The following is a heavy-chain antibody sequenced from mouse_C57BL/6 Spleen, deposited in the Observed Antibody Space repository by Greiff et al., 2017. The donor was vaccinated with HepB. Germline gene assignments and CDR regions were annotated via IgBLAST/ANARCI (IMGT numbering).Heavy chain of an antibody. J-gene: IGHJ3*01. CDR1: GFSLSTFGMG. V-gene: IGHV8-8*01. CDR3: ARIENYYYGSSYVWFAY. CDR2: IWWDDDK. Sequence: QVTLKVSGPGILQPSQTLSLTCSFSGFSLSTFGMGVGWLRQPSGKGLEWLAHIWWDDDKYYNPALKSRRTITKDTSKNQVFLKIANVDTADTATYYCARIENYYYGSSYVWFAYWGQGTLVTVSA. D-gene: IGHD1-1*01.